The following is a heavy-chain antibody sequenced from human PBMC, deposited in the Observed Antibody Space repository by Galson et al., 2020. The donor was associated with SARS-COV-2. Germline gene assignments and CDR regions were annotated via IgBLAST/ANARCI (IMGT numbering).Heavy chain of an antibody. V-gene: IGHV4-34*08. CDR2: IYHDGSA. CDR3: ATSNSGSQSYGMDV. CDR1: VGKFSSYY. J-gene: IGHJ6*02. D-gene: IGHD6-19*01. Sequence: TLSITDAVYVGKFSSYYYNWIRQPPGKGLEWIGDIYHDGSANYDPALKSRVTISVDRSKNPLSLKLTSVTAADTAVYYCATSNSGSQSYGMDVWGQGITVTVSS.